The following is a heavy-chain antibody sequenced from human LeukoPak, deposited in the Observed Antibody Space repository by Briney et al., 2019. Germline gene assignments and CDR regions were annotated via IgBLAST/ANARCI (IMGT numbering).Heavy chain of an antibody. CDR3: ARARDGYNYFWFDP. D-gene: IGHD5-24*01. Sequence: GGSLRLSCAASGFSFSSYAMHWVRQAPGKGLEYVSAISSNGGSTYYANSVKGRFTTSRDNSKNTLYLQMGSLRAEDMAVYYCARARDGYNYFWFDPWGQGTLVTVSS. CDR2: ISSNGGST. V-gene: IGHV3-64*01. J-gene: IGHJ5*02. CDR1: GFSFSSYA.